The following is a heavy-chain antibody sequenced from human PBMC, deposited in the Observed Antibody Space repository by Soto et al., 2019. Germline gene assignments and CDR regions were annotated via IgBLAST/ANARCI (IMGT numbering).Heavy chain of an antibody. Sequence: QVQLVESGGGLVKPGGSLRLSCAVSGFTFSDYYMTWIRQAPGKGLEWVSYISSSTSHTNYADYVKGRITISRDNAKNSLFLQMNSLRAEDTAVYYCARGRGAAADYFDFWGQGTLVTVSS. V-gene: IGHV3-11*05. CDR1: GFTFSDYY. CDR3: ARGRGAAADYFDF. D-gene: IGHD6-13*01. CDR2: ISSSTSHT. J-gene: IGHJ4*02.